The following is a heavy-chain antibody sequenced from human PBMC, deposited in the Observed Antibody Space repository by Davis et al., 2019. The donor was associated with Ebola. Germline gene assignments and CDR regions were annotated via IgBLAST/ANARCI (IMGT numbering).Heavy chain of an antibody. Sequence: PSETLSLTCDVYGGSFSGQFWSWIRQPPGKGLEWIGEASHRGVAKYNPSLKSRVTISADTSENQLSLRLSSVTAADTAVYYCARRVGSYYGDFDYWGQGTLVTVSS. CDR2: ASHRGVA. CDR3: ARRVGSYYGDFDY. V-gene: IGHV4-34*01. J-gene: IGHJ4*02. D-gene: IGHD1-26*01. CDR1: GGSFSGQF.